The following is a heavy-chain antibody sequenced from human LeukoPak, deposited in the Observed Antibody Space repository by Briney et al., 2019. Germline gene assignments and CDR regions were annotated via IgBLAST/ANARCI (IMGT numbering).Heavy chain of an antibody. CDR3: ARVRIAVAGTIDY. CDR1: GFTFSSYS. CDR2: ISSSSSYI. V-gene: IGHV3-21*01. J-gene: IGHJ4*02. Sequence: GGSLRLSCAASGFTFSSYSMNWVRQAPGKGLEWVSSISSSSSYIYYADSVKGRFTISRDNAKNSLYLQMNSLRAEDTAVYYCARVRIAVAGTIDYWGQGTLVTVSS. D-gene: IGHD6-19*01.